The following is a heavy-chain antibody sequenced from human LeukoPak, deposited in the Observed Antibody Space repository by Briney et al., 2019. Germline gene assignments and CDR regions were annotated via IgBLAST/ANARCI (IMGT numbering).Heavy chain of an antibody. D-gene: IGHD1-26*01. CDR1: GYTFTSYY. J-gene: IGHJ4*02. CDR3: ARYSGSSPFDY. Sequence: ASVKVSCKASGYTFTSYYMHWVRQAPGQGLEWMGIINPSGGSTSYAQKFQGRVTMTRDTSTSTDYMELSSLRSEDTAVHYCARYSGSSPFDYWGQGTLVTVSS. CDR2: INPSGGST. V-gene: IGHV1-46*01.